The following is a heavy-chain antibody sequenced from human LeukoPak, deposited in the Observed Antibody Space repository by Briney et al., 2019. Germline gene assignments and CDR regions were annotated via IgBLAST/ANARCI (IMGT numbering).Heavy chain of an antibody. CDR1: GYTFTGYY. V-gene: IGHV1-2*02. CDR3: ARQITMIAQNWFDP. CDR2: INPNSGGT. J-gene: IGHJ5*02. D-gene: IGHD3-22*01. Sequence: ASVEVSCKASGYTFTGYYMHWVRQAPGQGLEWMGWINPNSGGTNYAQKFQGRVTMTRDTSISTAYMELSRLRSDDTAVYYCARQITMIAQNWFDPWGQGTLVTVSS.